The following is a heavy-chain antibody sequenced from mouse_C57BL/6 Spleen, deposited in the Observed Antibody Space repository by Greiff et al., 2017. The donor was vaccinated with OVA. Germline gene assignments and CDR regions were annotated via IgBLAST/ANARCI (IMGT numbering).Heavy chain of an antibody. D-gene: IGHD2-1*01. CDR1: GYTFTTYP. J-gene: IGHJ1*03. V-gene: IGHV1-47*01. CDR3: ARCAIYYGNYEGYFDV. CDR2: FHPSNDDT. Sequence: QVQLQQSGAELVKPGASVKMSCKASGYTFTTYPIEWMKQNPGKSLEWIGNFHPSNDDTKYNEKFKGKATLTVEKSSSTVYLELSRLTSDDSAVYYGARCAIYYGNYEGYFDVWGTGTTVTVAS.